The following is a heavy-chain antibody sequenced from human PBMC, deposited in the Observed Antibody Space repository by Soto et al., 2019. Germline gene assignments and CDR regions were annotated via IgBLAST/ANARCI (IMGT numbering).Heavy chain of an antibody. CDR2: IYKSATT. Sequence: PSETLSLTCSVSGDSISNLDYFWAWIRQPPGQALEYIGYIYKSATTYYNPSFESRVAISVDTSKSQFSLNVTFVTAADTAVYFCARGRYCLTGRCFPNWFDSWAQGALVTVSS. V-gene: IGHV4-30-4*01. CDR1: GDSISNLDYF. J-gene: IGHJ5*01. D-gene: IGHD7-27*01. CDR3: ARGRYCLTGRCFPNWFDS.